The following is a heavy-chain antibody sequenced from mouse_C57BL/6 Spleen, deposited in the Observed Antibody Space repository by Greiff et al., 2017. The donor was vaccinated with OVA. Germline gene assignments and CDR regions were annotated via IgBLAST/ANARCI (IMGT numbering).Heavy chain of an antibody. Sequence: QVQLQQSGAELARPGASVKLSCKASGYTFTSYGISWVKQRTGQGLEWIGEIYPRSGNTYYNEKFKGKATLTADKSSSTAYMELRSLTSEDSAVYFCAREGALWLRDYAMDYWGQGTSVTVSS. CDR1: GYTFTSYG. V-gene: IGHV1-81*01. CDR3: AREGALWLRDYAMDY. CDR2: IYPRSGNT. D-gene: IGHD2-2*01. J-gene: IGHJ4*01.